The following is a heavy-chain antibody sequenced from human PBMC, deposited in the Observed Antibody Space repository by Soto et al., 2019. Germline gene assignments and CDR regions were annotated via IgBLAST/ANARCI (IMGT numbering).Heavy chain of an antibody. CDR1: GGSISNYY. V-gene: IGHV4-4*07. D-gene: IGHD5-12*01. CDR3: ARERREEIHSGYDIDY. J-gene: IGHJ4*02. CDR2: IYTSGST. Sequence: QVQLQESGPGLVKPSETLSLTCTVSGGSISNYYWSWIRQPAGKGLEWIGRIYTSGSTDYNPSLNRRVTISIDTSKNHFALKVTSVTAADTAVYYCARERREEIHSGYDIDYCGQGPLVTVSS.